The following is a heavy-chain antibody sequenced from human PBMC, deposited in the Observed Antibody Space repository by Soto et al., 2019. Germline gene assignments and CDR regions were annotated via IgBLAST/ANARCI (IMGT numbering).Heavy chain of an antibody. CDR1: GFTFSDYY. CDR3: ARDDIAVAGISTYYYYGVDV. D-gene: IGHD6-19*01. V-gene: IGHV3-11*01. CDR2: ISTSGRTI. J-gene: IGHJ6*02. Sequence: PGGSLRLSCVGSGFTFSDYYMSWIRQAPGKGLEWVSYISTSGRTINYADSVKGRFTISRDNAKNSLYLQMNSLRAEDTAVYYCARDDIAVAGISTYYYYGVDVWGQGTTVTVSS.